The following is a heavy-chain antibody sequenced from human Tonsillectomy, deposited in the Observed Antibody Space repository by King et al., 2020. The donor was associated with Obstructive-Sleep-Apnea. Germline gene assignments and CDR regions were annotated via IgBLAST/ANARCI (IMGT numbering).Heavy chain of an antibody. CDR3: ARGYCSGGSCYPPYFDY. J-gene: IGHJ4*02. CDR1: GYNFTSYW. V-gene: IGHV5-51*01. Sequence: DVQLVESGAEVKKPGESLKISCKGSGYNFTSYWIGWVRQMPGKGLEWMGIIYPGDSDTTYSPSFQGHVTISADKSISIAYLQWSSLKASDTVMYYCARGYCSGGSCYPPYFDYWGQGTLVTVSS. D-gene: IGHD2-15*01. CDR2: IYPGDSDT.